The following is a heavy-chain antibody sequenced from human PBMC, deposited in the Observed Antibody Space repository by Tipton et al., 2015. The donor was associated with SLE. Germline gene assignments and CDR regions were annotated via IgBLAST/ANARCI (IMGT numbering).Heavy chain of an antibody. Sequence: TLSLRCSVSGGSINTYYWSWIRQSPGKGLEWIGYVSWRGTTNYNPSLKSRVTLSLDTSKNHFSLKMNSVTAADTAVYYCARDWYSTGGAFDIWGQGTMVTVSS. D-gene: IGHD6-25*01. CDR2: VSWRGTT. V-gene: IGHV4-59*12. CDR3: ARDWYSTGGAFDI. CDR1: GGSINTYY. J-gene: IGHJ3*02.